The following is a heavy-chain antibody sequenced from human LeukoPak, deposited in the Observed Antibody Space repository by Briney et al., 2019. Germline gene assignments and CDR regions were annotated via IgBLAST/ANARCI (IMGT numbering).Heavy chain of an antibody. Sequence: GRSLRLSCAAPGFTFSSYAMHWVRQAPGKGLEWVAVISYDGSNKYYADSVKGRFTISRDNSKNTLYLQMNSLRAEDTAVYYCARDRYSGSYPDYWGQGTLVTVSS. CDR2: ISYDGSNK. CDR3: ARDRYSGSYPDY. J-gene: IGHJ4*02. V-gene: IGHV3-30-3*01. D-gene: IGHD1-26*01. CDR1: GFTFSSYA.